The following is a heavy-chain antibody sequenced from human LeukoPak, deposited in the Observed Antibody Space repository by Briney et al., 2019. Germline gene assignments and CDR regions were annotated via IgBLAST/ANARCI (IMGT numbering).Heavy chain of an antibody. CDR1: GGSISSYY. V-gene: IGHV4-59*01. CDR3: ARQSISGSSLSYFDY. D-gene: IGHD3-22*01. J-gene: IGHJ4*02. CDR2: IYDSGST. Sequence: SETLSLTCTVSGGSISSYYWSWIRQPPGKGLEWIGNIYDSGSTNYNPSLKSRVTISVDTSKNQCSLKLCSVTAADTAVYYCARQSISGSSLSYFDYWGQGTLVTVSS.